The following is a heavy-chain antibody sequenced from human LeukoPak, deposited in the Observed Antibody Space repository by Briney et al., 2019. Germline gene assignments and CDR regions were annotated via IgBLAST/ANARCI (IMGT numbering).Heavy chain of an antibody. CDR1: GFTFDDYA. V-gene: IGHV3-9*01. Sequence: GRSLRLSCAASGFTFDDYAMHWVRQAPGKGLEWVSGISWNSGDIGYADSVKGRFTISRDNAKNSLYLQMNSLRVEDTALYYCARERGRMTTVTPDYWGQGTLVTVSS. CDR2: ISWNSGDI. J-gene: IGHJ4*02. D-gene: IGHD4-17*01. CDR3: ARERGRMTTVTPDY.